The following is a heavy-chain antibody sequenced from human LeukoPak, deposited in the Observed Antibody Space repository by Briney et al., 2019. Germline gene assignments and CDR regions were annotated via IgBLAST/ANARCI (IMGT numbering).Heavy chain of an antibody. D-gene: IGHD6-19*01. J-gene: IGHJ4*02. Sequence: SVKVSCKASGGTLSSYAISWVRQAPGQGLEWMGGIIPIFGTANYAQKFQGRVTITADESTSTAYMELSSLRSEDTAVYYCARTISSGWYVFIWGQGTLVTVSS. V-gene: IGHV1-69*01. CDR1: GGTLSSYA. CDR3: ARTISSGWYVFI. CDR2: IIPIFGTA.